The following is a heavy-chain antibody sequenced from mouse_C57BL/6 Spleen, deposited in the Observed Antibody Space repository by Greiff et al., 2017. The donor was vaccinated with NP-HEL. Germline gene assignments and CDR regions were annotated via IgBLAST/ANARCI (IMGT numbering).Heavy chain of an antibody. CDR1: GYTFTDYY. J-gene: IGHJ2*01. V-gene: IGHV1-19*01. D-gene: IGHD3-2*02. Sequence: VQLQQSGPVLVKPGASVKMSCKASGYTFTDYYMNWVKQSHGKSLEWIGVINPYNGGTSYNQKFKGKATLTVDKSSSTAYMELNSLTSEDSAVYYCARDSSGYVPFDCWGQGTTLTVSS. CDR2: INPYNGGT. CDR3: ARDSSGYVPFDC.